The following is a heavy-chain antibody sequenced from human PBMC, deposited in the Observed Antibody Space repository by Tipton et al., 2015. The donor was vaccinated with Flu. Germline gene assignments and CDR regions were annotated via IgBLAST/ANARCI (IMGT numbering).Heavy chain of an antibody. J-gene: IGHJ3*02. CDR3: ATKGGSGPNDAFDM. V-gene: IGHV3-7*01. CDR1: GDSISSFY. CDR2: INQDGSKK. D-gene: IGHD6-19*01. Sequence: LSLTCSVSGDSISSFYWSWIRQPPGKGLEWVANINQDGSKKSYVDSVRGRFTISRDNGKNSVYLQMNSLRGEDTAVYYCATKGGSGPNDAFDMWSQGTMVTVSA.